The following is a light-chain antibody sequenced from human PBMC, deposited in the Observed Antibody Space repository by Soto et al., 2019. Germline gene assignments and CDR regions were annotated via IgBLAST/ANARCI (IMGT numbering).Light chain of an antibody. CDR2: GAS. CDR3: QQYGSSPT. Sequence: EIVLTQSPGTLSLSPGERATLSCRAGQSASSRYLAWYQQKPGQAPRLLIYGASSRATGIPDRFSGSGSGTDFTLTISRLEPEDFAVYYCQQYGSSPTFGQGTKVEIK. J-gene: IGKJ1*01. V-gene: IGKV3-20*01. CDR1: QSASSRY.